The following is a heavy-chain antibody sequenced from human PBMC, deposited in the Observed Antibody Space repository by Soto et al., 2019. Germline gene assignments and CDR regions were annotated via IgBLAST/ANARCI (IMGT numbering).Heavy chain of an antibody. D-gene: IGHD6-19*01. Sequence: ASVKVSCKASGFTFTSSAMQWVRQARGQRLEWIGWIVVGSGNTNYAQKFQERVTITRDMSTSTAYMELSSLRSEDTAVYYCAAGSHSSGWYGDFDYWGQGTLVTVSS. CDR3: AAGSHSSGWYGDFDY. CDR1: GFTFTSSA. V-gene: IGHV1-58*02. J-gene: IGHJ4*02. CDR2: IVVGSGNT.